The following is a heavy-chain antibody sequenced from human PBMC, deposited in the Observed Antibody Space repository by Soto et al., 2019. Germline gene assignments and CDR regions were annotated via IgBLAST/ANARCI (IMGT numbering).Heavy chain of an antibody. V-gene: IGHV3-7*01. CDR1: GFTFSNYW. J-gene: IGHJ6*02. CDR3: ARIASTGRGWDV. CDR2: IKQDGSEK. Sequence: EVQLVASGGGLVQPGGSLRLSCAASGFTFSNYWMSWVRQAPVKGLEWVGNIKQDGSEKNYVDFVEGRFTISRDNAENSLYLQVNSLRVEDTAVYYRARIASTGRGWDVWGQGTTVVVSS. D-gene: IGHD6-13*01.